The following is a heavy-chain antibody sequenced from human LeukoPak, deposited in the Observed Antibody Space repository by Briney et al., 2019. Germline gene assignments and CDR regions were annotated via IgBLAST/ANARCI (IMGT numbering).Heavy chain of an antibody. D-gene: IGHD5-24*01. CDR1: GYTFTGYY. Sequence: ASVKVSCKPSGYTFTGYYIHWVRQAPGQGLDWMGGINPHSGGTNYARRFQGRGTMTRDTSISTAYMALSSLRSDDTAVYYCARVADGYNYGAFDIWGQGTVVTVSS. V-gene: IGHV1-2*02. CDR2: INPHSGGT. CDR3: ARVADGYNYGAFDI. J-gene: IGHJ3*02.